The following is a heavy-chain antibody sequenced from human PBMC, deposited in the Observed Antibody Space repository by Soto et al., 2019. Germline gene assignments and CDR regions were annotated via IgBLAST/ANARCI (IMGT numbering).Heavy chain of an antibody. CDR3: AREGCSGGSCYYGMDV. Sequence: GGSLRLACAASGFTFSSYEMNWVRQAPGKGLEWVSYISSSGSTIYYADSVKGRFTISRDNAKNSLYLQMNSLRAEDTTVYYCAREGCSGGSCYYGMDVWGQGTTVTVSS. D-gene: IGHD2-15*01. J-gene: IGHJ6*02. CDR2: ISSSGSTI. V-gene: IGHV3-48*03. CDR1: GFTFSSYE.